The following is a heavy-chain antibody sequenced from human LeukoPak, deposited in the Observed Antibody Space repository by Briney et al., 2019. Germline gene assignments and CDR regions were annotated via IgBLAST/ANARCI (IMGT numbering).Heavy chain of an antibody. Sequence: ASVKVSCKASGYTFTGHYMHWVRQAPGQGLEWMGWINPNSGGTNYAQKFQGRVTMTRDTSISTAYMELSRLRSDDTAVYYCARVYCSGGSCYSFDYWGQGTLVTVSS. CDR1: GYTFTGHY. CDR3: ARVYCSGGSCYSFDY. D-gene: IGHD2-15*01. V-gene: IGHV1-2*02. CDR2: INPNSGGT. J-gene: IGHJ4*02.